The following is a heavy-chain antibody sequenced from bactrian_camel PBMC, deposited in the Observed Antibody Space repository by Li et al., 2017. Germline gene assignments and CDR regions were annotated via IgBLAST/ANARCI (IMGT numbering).Heavy chain of an antibody. J-gene: IGHJ4*01. CDR2: INSSGRNT. CDR3: GVEYTCLVTEDTLNNPPAYSY. V-gene: IGHV3S26*01. D-gene: IGHD2*01. CDR1: DFVYDRYC. Sequence: HVQLVESGGGSVRPGGSLRLSCAVPDFVYDRYCMAWLRQPPGKGLEWVSDINSSGRNTNYADSVKGRFTIPRDNAKNTLFLQMNNLTPEDSAMYYCGVEYTCLVTEDTLNNPPAYSYWGQGTQVTVS.